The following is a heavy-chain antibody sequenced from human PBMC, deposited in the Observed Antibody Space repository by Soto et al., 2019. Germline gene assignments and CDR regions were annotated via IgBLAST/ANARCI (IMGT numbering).Heavy chain of an antibody. V-gene: IGHV3-23*01. D-gene: IGHD3-10*01. CDR1: GFTFRAYA. CDR2: ITGAGTT. J-gene: IGHJ4*02. Sequence: GGSLRLSCIASGFTFRAYAMNWVRQAPGKGLEWVSTITGAGTTYYADSVKGRFTISGDSSKSTMYMEMSSLRAEDTAVYYCAKGHETGHLLFVSWGQGTLVT. CDR3: AKGHETGHLLFVS.